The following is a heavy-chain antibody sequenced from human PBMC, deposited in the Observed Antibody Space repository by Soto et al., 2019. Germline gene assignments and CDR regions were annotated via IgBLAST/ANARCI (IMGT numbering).Heavy chain of an antibody. CDR3: AKMTDIGVMGYAGDYGMDV. CDR2: ISGRGGST. D-gene: IGHD2-8*01. J-gene: IGHJ6*02. Sequence: GGSLRLSCAASGFTFSRYAMSWVRQAPGKGLEWVSAISGRGGSTYYADSGKGRFTISKENSKNTLYLQMNSLRAEDTAVYDGAKMTDIGVMGYAGDYGMDVWGQGTTVTVSS. V-gene: IGHV3-23*01. CDR1: GFTFSRYA.